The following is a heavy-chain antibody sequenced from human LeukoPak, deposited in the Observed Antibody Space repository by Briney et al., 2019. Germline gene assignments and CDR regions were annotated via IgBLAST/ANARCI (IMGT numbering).Heavy chain of an antibody. V-gene: IGHV3-7*03. D-gene: IGHD6-6*01. CDR2: IKQSGSEQ. J-gene: IGHJ4*02. Sequence: GGSLRLSCAASGFTFSNYWMNWVRQAPGKGLEWVANIKQSGSEQYYGDSVRGRFTISRDNAKNSLSLQMNSLRAEDTAVYYCARDGYGTSSLDYWGQGTLVTVSS. CDR3: ARDGYGTSSLDY. CDR1: GFTFSNYW.